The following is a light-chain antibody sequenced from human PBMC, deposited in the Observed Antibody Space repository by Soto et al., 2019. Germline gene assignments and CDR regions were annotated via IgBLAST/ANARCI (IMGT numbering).Light chain of an antibody. CDR1: QSVSSY. Sequence: EIVLTQSPATLSLSPGERATLSCRASQSVSSYLAWYQQKPGQAPRLLIHDASNRATGIPDRFSGSGSGTDFTLTISRLEPEDAAVYYCQQRSNWPPITFGQGTRLEIK. J-gene: IGKJ5*01. CDR2: DAS. V-gene: IGKV3-11*01. CDR3: QQRSNWPPIT.